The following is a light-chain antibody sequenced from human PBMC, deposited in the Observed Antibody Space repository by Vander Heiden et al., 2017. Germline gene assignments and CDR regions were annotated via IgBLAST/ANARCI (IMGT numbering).Light chain of an antibody. CDR2: VGS. Sequence: DIVMTQSPSSLPVTLGEPASISCRPSQSLLHRHGYLDLDWYLQKPQQSPQLLIYVGSRRAGGVPNKFSGSGSGTDFTLKISREEAEDVGVYYCKQALQTPLTFGQGTQVEIK. CDR1: QSLLHRHGYLD. CDR3: KQALQTPLT. V-gene: IGKV2-28*01. J-gene: IGKJ5*01.